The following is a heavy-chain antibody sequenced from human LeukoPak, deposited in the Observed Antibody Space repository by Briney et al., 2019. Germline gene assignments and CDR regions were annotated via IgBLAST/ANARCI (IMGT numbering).Heavy chain of an antibody. V-gene: IGHV3-23*01. Sequence: GGSLRLSCAASGFTFSSYAMSWVRQAPGKGLEWVSAISGSGGSTYYADSVKGRFTISRDNSKNTLYLQMNSLRAEDTAVYYCAKRLYDSSGYVHDAFDIWGQGTMVTVSS. D-gene: IGHD3-22*01. CDR2: ISGSGGST. CDR3: AKRLYDSSGYVHDAFDI. J-gene: IGHJ3*02. CDR1: GFTFSSYA.